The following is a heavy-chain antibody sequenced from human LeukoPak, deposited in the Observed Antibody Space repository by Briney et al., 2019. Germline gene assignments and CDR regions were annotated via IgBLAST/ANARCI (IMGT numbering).Heavy chain of an antibody. CDR3: SKWGDYAVLTGYYASDF. CDR1: GFTFSNYA. V-gene: IGHV3-23*01. J-gene: IGHJ4*02. CDR2: IGGRCGST. Sequence: QPGASLRLSCAASGFTFSNYAMSWVRQAPGKGLDGGSAIGGRCGSTYYVGSVKGRFSISRDNSKTPLFLQIKRLRVEDTALYYCSKWGDYAVLTGYYASDFWGQGTLVTVSS. D-gene: IGHD3-9*01.